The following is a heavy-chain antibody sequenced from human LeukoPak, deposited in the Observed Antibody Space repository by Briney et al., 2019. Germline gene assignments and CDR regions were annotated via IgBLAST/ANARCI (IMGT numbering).Heavy chain of an antibody. Sequence: PGGSLRLSCVASGLTVSSNYMSWVRQAPGKGLEWVSVIYSGGSTNYADSVRGRLTISRDNSKNTLYLQMKSRRAEDTAVYYCARGRDEFSAGMDVWGQGTTVTVSS. CDR2: IYSGGST. CDR1: GLTVSSNY. V-gene: IGHV3-53*01. CDR3: ARGRDEFSAGMDV. J-gene: IGHJ6*02.